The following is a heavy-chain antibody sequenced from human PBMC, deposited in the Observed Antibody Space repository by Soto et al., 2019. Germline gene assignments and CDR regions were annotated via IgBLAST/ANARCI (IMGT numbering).Heavy chain of an antibody. CDR1: GYSFTSYW. V-gene: IGHV5-51*01. D-gene: IGHD2-2*01. CDR2: IYPGDSDT. Sequence: PGESLKISCKGSGYSFTSYWIGWVRQMPGKGLEWMGIIYPGDSDTRYSPSFQGQVTISADKSISTAYLQWSSLKASDTAMYYCARNLIVVVPAAMDAFDIWGQGTMVTVSS. J-gene: IGHJ3*02. CDR3: ARNLIVVVPAAMDAFDI.